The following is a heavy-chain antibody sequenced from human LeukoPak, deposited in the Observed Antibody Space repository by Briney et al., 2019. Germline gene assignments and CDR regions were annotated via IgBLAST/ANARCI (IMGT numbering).Heavy chain of an antibody. CDR3: ARESERDAFDI. V-gene: IGHV4-30-2*01. CDR1: GGSISSGGYS. CDR2: IYHSGST. Sequence: PSQTLSLTCAVSGGSISSGGYSWSWIRQPPGKGLGWIGYIYHSGSTYYNPSLKSRVTISVDRSKNQFSLKLSSVTAADTAVYYCARESERDAFDIWGQGTMVTVSS. J-gene: IGHJ3*02.